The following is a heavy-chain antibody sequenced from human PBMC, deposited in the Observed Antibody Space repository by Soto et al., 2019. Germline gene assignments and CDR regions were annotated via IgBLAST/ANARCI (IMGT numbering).Heavy chain of an antibody. Sequence: GGSLRLSCAASGFTFSSYWMHWVRQAPGKGLVWVSRINSDGSSTSYADSVKGRFTISRDNAKNTLYLQMSSLRAEDTAVYYCARDSTTYSSSWQDAFDIWGQGTMVTVSS. J-gene: IGHJ3*02. D-gene: IGHD6-13*01. CDR1: GFTFSSYW. CDR3: ARDSTTYSSSWQDAFDI. CDR2: INSDGSST. V-gene: IGHV3-74*01.